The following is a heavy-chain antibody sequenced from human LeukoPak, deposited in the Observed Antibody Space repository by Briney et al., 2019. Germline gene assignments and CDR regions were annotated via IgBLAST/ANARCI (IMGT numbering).Heavy chain of an antibody. CDR3: ARDNSVEDTAWWFDP. V-gene: IGHV1-2*02. CDR2: INPNSGGT. Sequence: ASVKVSCKASGYTFTNYYIHWVRQAPGQGLEWMGWINPNSGGTNYAQKFQGRVTMTRDTSISTAYMELSRLRSDDTAVYYCARDNSVEDTAWWFDPWGQGTLVTVSS. J-gene: IGHJ5*02. D-gene: IGHD4-23*01. CDR1: GYTFTNYY.